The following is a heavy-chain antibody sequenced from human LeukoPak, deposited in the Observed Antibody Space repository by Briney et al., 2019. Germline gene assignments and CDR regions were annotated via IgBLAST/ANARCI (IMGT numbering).Heavy chain of an antibody. Sequence: GGSLRLSCAASGFTVSSSYMSWVRQAPGKGLEWVSVIYRDGSTNYADSVKGRFTISRDNAKNTMYLQINGLRAEDTAVYYCAAPYCGGDCYFSFGAWGQGTLVTVSS. CDR1: GFTVSSSY. CDR2: IYRDGST. CDR3: AAPYCGGDCYFSFGA. V-gene: IGHV3-66*01. D-gene: IGHD2-21*02. J-gene: IGHJ5*02.